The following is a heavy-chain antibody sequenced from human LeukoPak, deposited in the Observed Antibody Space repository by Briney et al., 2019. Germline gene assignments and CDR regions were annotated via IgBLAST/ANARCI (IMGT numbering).Heavy chain of an antibody. V-gene: IGHV3-7*01. CDR1: GFIFSRYW. CDR3: ARVGLLWFGETIH. CDR2: IKQDGSEK. D-gene: IGHD3-10*01. Sequence: GGSLRLSCAASGFIFSRYWMSWVRQAPGKGLEWVANIKQDGSEKYYVDSVKGRFTISRDNAKTSLYLQMNSLGAEDTAVYYCARVGLLWFGETIHWGQGTLVTVS. J-gene: IGHJ4*02.